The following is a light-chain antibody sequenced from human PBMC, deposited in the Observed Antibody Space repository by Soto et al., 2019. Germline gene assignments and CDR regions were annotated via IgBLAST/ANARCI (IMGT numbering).Light chain of an antibody. CDR2: GAS. Sequence: EIVLTQSPGTLSLSPGERATLSCRASQSVSSSYLAWYQQKPGQAPRLLVYGASSRATGIPDRFSGSGSGTDFTITISRLEPEDFAVYYCQQYGSSPPWTFGQGTTVEIK. CDR3: QQYGSSPPWT. J-gene: IGKJ1*01. V-gene: IGKV3-20*01. CDR1: QSVSSSY.